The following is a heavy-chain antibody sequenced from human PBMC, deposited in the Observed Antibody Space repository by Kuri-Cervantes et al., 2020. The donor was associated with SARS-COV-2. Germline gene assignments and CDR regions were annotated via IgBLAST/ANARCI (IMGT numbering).Heavy chain of an antibody. CDR2: IYYSGST. D-gene: IGHD2-2*02. CDR3: ARVLWDCSRTNCYRYYYYGMDV. Sequence: SETLSLTCTVSGGSVSSGSYYWSWIRQPPGKGLEWIGYIYYSGSTNYNPSLKSRVTVLVDKSKNQFSLKLSSVTAADTAVYYCARVLWDCSRTNCYRYYYYGMDVWGQGTTVTVSS. CDR1: GGSVSSGSYY. V-gene: IGHV4-61*01. J-gene: IGHJ6*02.